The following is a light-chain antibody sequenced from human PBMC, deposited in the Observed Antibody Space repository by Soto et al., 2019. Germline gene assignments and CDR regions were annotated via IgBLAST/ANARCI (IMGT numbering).Light chain of an antibody. J-gene: IGKJ1*01. Sequence: EVVLTQSPGTLSLSPGERATLSCRASQSVSSSYVAWYQQKPGQAPRLLIYGASSSATGIPDRFSGSGFGTDFTLTISRLEPEDFAVYYCQQYGSSPWTFGQGTKVDIK. CDR1: QSVSSSY. V-gene: IGKV3-20*01. CDR3: QQYGSSPWT. CDR2: GAS.